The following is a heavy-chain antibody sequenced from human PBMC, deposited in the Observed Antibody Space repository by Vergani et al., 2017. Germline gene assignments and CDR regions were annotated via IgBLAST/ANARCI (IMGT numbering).Heavy chain of an antibody. D-gene: IGHD3-22*01. CDR2: IIPIFGTA. CDR1: GGTFSSYA. J-gene: IGHJ4*02. CDR3: ARKSSGYYYYFDY. Sequence: QVQLVQSGAEVKKPGSSVKVSCKASGGTFSSYAISWVRQAPGQGLEWMGGIIPIFGTANYAQKFQGRVTITADESTSTAYMELSSLRSEDTDVYYCARKSSGYYYYFDYWGQGTLVAVSS. V-gene: IGHV1-69*01.